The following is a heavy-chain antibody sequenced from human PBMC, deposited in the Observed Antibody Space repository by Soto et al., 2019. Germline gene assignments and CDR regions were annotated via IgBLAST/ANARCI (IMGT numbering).Heavy chain of an antibody. V-gene: IGHV3-21*04. J-gene: IGHJ4*02. CDR3: AKGNKPRGSYYFDF. Sequence: GGSLRLSCAASGFTFSSYSMNWVRQAPGKGLEWVSSISSSSSYIYYADSVKGRFTISRDNAKNSLYLQMNSLRVEDTAVYYCAKGNKPRGSYYFDFWGQGTLVTVSS. CDR2: ISSSSSYI. CDR1: GFTFSSYS.